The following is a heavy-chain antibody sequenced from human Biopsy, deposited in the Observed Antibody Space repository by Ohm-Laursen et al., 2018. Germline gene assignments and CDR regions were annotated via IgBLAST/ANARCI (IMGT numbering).Heavy chain of an antibody. CDR1: GGSISSDY. Sequence: SETLSLTCTVSGGSISSDYWSWIRQTPGKGLEWIGYIYYSGSTNYNPSLKSRVTISVDTSKNQLSLRLNSVTAADTAVYYCARATNSTGWPYYYFYGMDVWSQGTTVTVSS. CDR3: ARATNSTGWPYYYFYGMDV. J-gene: IGHJ6*02. V-gene: IGHV4-59*01. CDR2: IYYSGST. D-gene: IGHD2/OR15-2a*01.